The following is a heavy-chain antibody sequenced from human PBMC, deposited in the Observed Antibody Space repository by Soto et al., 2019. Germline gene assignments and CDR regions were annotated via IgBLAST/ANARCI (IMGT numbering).Heavy chain of an antibody. CDR1: GYSCTSYW. J-gene: IGHJ6*02. D-gene: IGHD6-19*01. V-gene: IGHV5-51*01. CDR2: IYPGDSDT. CDR3: ASQLSSSGWSYYYYGMDV. Sequence: GESLKVSGKGSGYSCTSYWIGGVRQMPGKGLEWMGIIYPGDSDTRYSPSFQGQVTISADKSISTAYLQWSSLKASDTAMYYCASQLSSSGWSYYYYGMDVWGQGTTVTVSS.